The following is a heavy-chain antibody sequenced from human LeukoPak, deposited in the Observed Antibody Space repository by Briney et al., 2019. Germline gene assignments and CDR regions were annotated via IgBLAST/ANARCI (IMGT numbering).Heavy chain of an antibody. Sequence: PSETLSLTCAVYGGSFSGYYWSWIRQPPGKGLEWIGEINHSGSTNYNPSLKSRVTISVDTSKNQFSLKLSAVTAADTAVYYCARMPLAGGFDYWGXGTLVXVS. V-gene: IGHV4-34*01. D-gene: IGHD3-16*01. CDR3: ARMPLAGGFDY. CDR2: INHSGST. CDR1: GGSFSGYY. J-gene: IGHJ4*01.